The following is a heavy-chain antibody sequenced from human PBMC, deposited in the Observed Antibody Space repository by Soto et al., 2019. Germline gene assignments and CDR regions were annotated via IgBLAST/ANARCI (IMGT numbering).Heavy chain of an antibody. CDR2: ISYDGSNK. CDR1: GFTVSIYA. V-gene: IGHV3-30-3*01. CDR3: AREYSDGWFDP. Sequence: QVQLVESGGGVVQPGRSLRLSCAASGFTVSIYAMHRVRQAPGKGLEWVAVISYDGSNKYYADSVKGRFTISRDNSKNTVYLQMNSLRAEDSAVYYCAREYSDGWFDPWGQGTLVTVSS. J-gene: IGHJ5*02. D-gene: IGHD2-21*01.